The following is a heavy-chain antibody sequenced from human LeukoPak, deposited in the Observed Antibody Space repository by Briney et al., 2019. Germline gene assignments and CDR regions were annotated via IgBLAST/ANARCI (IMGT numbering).Heavy chain of an antibody. CDR1: GGTFSSYA. J-gene: IGHJ3*02. CDR3: ARVDCSSTSCNPGGAFDI. D-gene: IGHD2-2*01. Sequence: GASVKASCKASGGTFSSYAISWVRQAPGQGLEWMRGIIPIFGTANYAQKFQGRVTITTDESTSTAYMELSSLRSEDTAVYYCARVDCSSTSCNPGGAFDIWGQGTMVTVSS. V-gene: IGHV1-69*05. CDR2: IIPIFGTA.